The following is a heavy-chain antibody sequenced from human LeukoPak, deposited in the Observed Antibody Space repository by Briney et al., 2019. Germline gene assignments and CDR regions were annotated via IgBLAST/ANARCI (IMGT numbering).Heavy chain of an antibody. V-gene: IGHV4-39*01. D-gene: IGHD1-26*01. Sequence: SETLSLTCTVSGGSISSSSYYWGWIRQPPGKGLEWIGSIYYSGSTYYSPSLKSRVTISVDTSKNQFSLKLSSVTAADTAVYYCARLPRGRWELNAFDIWGQGTMVTVSS. J-gene: IGHJ3*02. CDR1: GGSISSSSYY. CDR3: ARLPRGRWELNAFDI. CDR2: IYYSGST.